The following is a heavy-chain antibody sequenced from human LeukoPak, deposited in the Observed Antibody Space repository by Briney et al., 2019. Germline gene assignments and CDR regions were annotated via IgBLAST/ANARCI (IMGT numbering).Heavy chain of an antibody. CDR1: GYTFTSYG. D-gene: IGHD2-2*01. Sequence: ASVKVSCKASGYTFTSYGISWVRQAPGQGLEWMGWISAYNGNTNYAQKLQGRVTMTTDTSTSTAYMELRSLRSDGTAVYYCASPSIPLGYCSSTSCYYYMDVWGKGTTVTVSS. CDR2: ISAYNGNT. J-gene: IGHJ6*03. V-gene: IGHV1-18*01. CDR3: ASPSIPLGYCSSTSCYYYMDV.